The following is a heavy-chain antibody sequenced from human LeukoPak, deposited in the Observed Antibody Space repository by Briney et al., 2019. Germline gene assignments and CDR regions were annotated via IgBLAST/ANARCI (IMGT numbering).Heavy chain of an antibody. CDR2: IRSKAYGGTT. Sequence: GGSLRLSCTASGFTFGDYAMSWVRQAPGKGLEWVGFIRSKAYGGTTEYAASVKGRFTISRDDSKSIAYLQMNSLKTEDTAVYYCTTAITYYYGSGSPPYDYWGQGTLVTVSS. CDR3: TTAITYYYGSGSPPYDY. J-gene: IGHJ4*02. D-gene: IGHD3-10*01. CDR1: GFTFGDYA. V-gene: IGHV3-49*04.